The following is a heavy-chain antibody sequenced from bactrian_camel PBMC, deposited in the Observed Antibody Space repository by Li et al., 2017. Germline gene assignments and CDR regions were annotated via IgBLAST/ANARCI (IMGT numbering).Heavy chain of an antibody. V-gene: IGHV3S53*01. CDR1: GYVFSSHC. D-gene: IGHD6*01. J-gene: IGHJ6*01. CDR2: IDKDGIT. Sequence: VESGGSVPVGGSLRLSCVSSVGYVFSSHCMGWFLQAPGKEREGVAAIDKDGITSYAESVKGRFTISRDGGENTLYLQMNSLKPEDTAMYYCAAFLARRARDGGGSWVSPRCADFGYWGQGTQVTVS. CDR3: AAFLARRARDGGGSWVSPRCADFGY.